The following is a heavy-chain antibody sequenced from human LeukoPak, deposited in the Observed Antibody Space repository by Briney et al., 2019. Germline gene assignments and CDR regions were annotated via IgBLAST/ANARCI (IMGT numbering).Heavy chain of an antibody. V-gene: IGHV3-33*06. Sequence: PGRSLRLSCAASGFTFSSYGMHWVRQAPGKGLEWVAVIWYDGSNKYYADSVKGRFTISRDNSKNTLYLQMNSLRAEDTAVYYCAKALYSSGWYAGPFDYWGQGTLVTVSS. D-gene: IGHD6-19*01. J-gene: IGHJ4*02. CDR2: IWYDGSNK. CDR3: AKALYSSGWYAGPFDY. CDR1: GFTFSSYG.